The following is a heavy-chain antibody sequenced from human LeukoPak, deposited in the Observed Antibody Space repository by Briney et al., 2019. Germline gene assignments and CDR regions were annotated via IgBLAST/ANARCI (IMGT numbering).Heavy chain of an antibody. D-gene: IGHD6-13*01. Sequence: PGGSLRLSCAGSGFTFSSYYMNWVRQAPGKGLEWVSSISSSSSYIYYAGSVKGRFTISRDNAKNSLYLQMNSLRAEDTAVYYCARGGAAAGIDAFDIWGHGTMVTVSS. CDR3: ARGGAAAGIDAFDI. V-gene: IGHV3-21*01. CDR1: GFTFSSYY. J-gene: IGHJ3*02. CDR2: ISSSSSYI.